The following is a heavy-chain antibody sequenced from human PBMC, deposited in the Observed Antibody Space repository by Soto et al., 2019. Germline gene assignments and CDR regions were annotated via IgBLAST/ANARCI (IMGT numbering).Heavy chain of an antibody. V-gene: IGHV3-30-3*01. J-gene: IGHJ6*02. CDR2: ISYDGSNK. Sequence: GGSLRLSCAAFGFTFSSYAMHWVRQAPGKGLEWVAVISYDGSNKYYADSVKGRFTISRDNSKNTLYLQMNSLRAEDTAVYYCARDLRFTIFGVVINSPEYYYYGMDVWGQGTTVTVSS. D-gene: IGHD3-3*01. CDR3: ARDLRFTIFGVVINSPEYYYYGMDV. CDR1: GFTFSSYA.